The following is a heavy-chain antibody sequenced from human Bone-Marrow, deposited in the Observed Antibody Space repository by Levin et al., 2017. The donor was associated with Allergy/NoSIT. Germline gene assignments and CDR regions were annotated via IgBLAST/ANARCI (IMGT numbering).Heavy chain of an antibody. V-gene: IGHV4-31*03. D-gene: IGHD4-17*01. CDR1: GGSISSGGYY. Sequence: PSETLSLTCTVSGGSISSGGYYWSWIRQHPGKGLEWIGYIYYSGSTYYNPSLKSRVTISVDTSKNQFSLKLSSVTAADTAVYYCARDKSIEGPSTVTTWRHAFDIWGQGTMVTVSS. CDR2: IYYSGST. J-gene: IGHJ3*02. CDR3: ARDKSIEGPSTVTTWRHAFDI.